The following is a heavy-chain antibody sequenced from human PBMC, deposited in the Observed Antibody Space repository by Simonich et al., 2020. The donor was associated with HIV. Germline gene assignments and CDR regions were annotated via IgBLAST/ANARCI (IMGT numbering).Heavy chain of an antibody. CDR1: GGSFSGYY. J-gene: IGHJ4*02. CDR2: INHSGIT. V-gene: IGHV4-34*01. D-gene: IGHD3-10*01. Sequence: QVQLQQWCAGLLKPSETLSLTCAVYGGSFSGYYWSWIRQPPGKGLEWIGEINHSGITNYKSSLNSRATISVDKSKNQFSLKLSSVTAADTAIYYCARRDRELIFYFDYWGQGNLVTVSS. CDR3: ARRDRELIFYFDY.